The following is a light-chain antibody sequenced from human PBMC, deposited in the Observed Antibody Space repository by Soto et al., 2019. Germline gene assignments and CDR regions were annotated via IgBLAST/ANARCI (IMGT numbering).Light chain of an antibody. Sequence: QSALTQPASVSGSPGQSITISCIGTSSEVGNYNFVSWYQHHPGKAPRLIISEASNRPSGIPSRFSGSKSGNTASLTISGLRAEDEADYYCCSYTRSDTLLFGGGTKVTVL. V-gene: IGLV2-23*01. CDR1: SSEVGNYNF. CDR3: CSYTRSDTLL. J-gene: IGLJ2*01. CDR2: EAS.